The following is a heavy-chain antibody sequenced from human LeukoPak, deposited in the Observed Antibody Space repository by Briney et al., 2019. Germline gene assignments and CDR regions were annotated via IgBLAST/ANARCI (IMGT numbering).Heavy chain of an antibody. J-gene: IGHJ4*02. Sequence: GGSLRLSCEASGFTFRRYAMNWVRQAPGKGLEWVAYIGGTGSIIYYGDSVSGRFTISRDNAKNSLHLHMVSLRADDTGVYYCARENGRGAAAATDYWGQGTLVAVSS. CDR2: IGGTGSII. CDR3: ARENGRGAAAATDY. D-gene: IGHD2-2*01. V-gene: IGHV3-48*03. CDR1: GFTFRRYA.